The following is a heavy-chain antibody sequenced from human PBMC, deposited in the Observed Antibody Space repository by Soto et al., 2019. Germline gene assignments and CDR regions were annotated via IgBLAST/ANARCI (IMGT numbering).Heavy chain of an antibody. Sequence: GGSLRLSCAASGFTFDDYAMHWVRQAPGKGLEWVSGISWNSGSIGYADSVKGRFTISRDNAKNSLYLQMNSLRAEDTALYYCAKDMMQWLVQPLFDYWGQGTLVTVSS. CDR1: GFTFDDYA. J-gene: IGHJ4*02. V-gene: IGHV3-9*01. CDR3: AKDMMQWLVQPLFDY. CDR2: ISWNSGSI. D-gene: IGHD6-19*01.